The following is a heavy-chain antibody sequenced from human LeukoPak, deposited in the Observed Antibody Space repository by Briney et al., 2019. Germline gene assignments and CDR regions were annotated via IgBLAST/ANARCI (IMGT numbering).Heavy chain of an antibody. J-gene: IGHJ4*02. CDR1: GFIFDDYA. CDR2: ISWNSGRI. V-gene: IGHV3-9*01. D-gene: IGHD6-19*01. Sequence: GGSLRLSCAASGFIFDDYAMHRVRQGPGEGVGWVSGISWNSGRIDYADSVKGRFTISRDNAKNSLYLQMNSLRAEDTALYYCAKGTVPVADSEFDYWGQGTLVTVSS. CDR3: AKGTVPVADSEFDY.